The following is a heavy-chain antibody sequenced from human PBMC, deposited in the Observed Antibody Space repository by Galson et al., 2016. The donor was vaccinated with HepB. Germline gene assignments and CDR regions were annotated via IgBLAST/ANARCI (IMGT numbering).Heavy chain of an antibody. J-gene: IGHJ4*02. Sequence: SETLSLTCSVSGGSISSTSYFWAWLRQPPGKGLEWIGSISYSGTTYDNVSLKSRATISKDMSKNQFSLRLNSVTAADTAMYYCARVEYLGTPTVTFDFWGQGTLVTVSS. CDR3: ARVEYLGTPTVTFDF. D-gene: IGHD4-17*01. CDR2: ISYSGTT. V-gene: IGHV4-39*01. CDR1: GGSISSTSYF.